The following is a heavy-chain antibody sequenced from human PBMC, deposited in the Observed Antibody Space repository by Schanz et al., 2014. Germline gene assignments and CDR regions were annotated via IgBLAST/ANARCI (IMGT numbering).Heavy chain of an antibody. V-gene: IGHV3-72*01. J-gene: IGHJ4*02. Sequence: EVQLVESGGGLVQPGGSLKLSCAASGFTFNSYAFHWVRQAPGKGLEWVGRITNKPNNYNTEYAASVKGRFTISRDDSRNSLYLQMSSLKTEDTAVYYCVRLDVHDYWGQGTLVTVSS. CDR2: ITNKPNNYNT. D-gene: IGHD3-16*01. CDR1: GFTFNSYA. CDR3: VRLDVHDY.